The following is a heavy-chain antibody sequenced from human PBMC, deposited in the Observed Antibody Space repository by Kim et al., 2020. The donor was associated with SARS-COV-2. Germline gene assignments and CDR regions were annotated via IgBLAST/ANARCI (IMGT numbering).Heavy chain of an antibody. CDR3: ARVQRGYTRAGVMDV. J-gene: IGHJ6*02. Sequence: QKVKGRVPMARDTSTSTVYMELGSLRSEDTAVYYCARVQRGYTRAGVMDVWGQGTTVTVSS. D-gene: IGHD5-18*01. V-gene: IGHV1-46*01.